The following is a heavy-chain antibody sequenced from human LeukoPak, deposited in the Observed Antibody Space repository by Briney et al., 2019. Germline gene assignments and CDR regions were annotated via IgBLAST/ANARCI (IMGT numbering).Heavy chain of an antibody. J-gene: IGHJ5*02. CDR1: GYTFTSYY. V-gene: IGHV1-8*03. CDR3: ARVVVVVPAAKIWFDP. D-gene: IGHD2-2*01. CDR2: MNPNSGNT. Sequence: ASVKVSCKASGYTFTSYYINWVRQATGQGLEWMGWMNPNSGNTGYAQKVQGRVTITRNTSISTAYMELSSLRSEDTAVYYCARVVVVVPAAKIWFDPWGQGTLVTVSS.